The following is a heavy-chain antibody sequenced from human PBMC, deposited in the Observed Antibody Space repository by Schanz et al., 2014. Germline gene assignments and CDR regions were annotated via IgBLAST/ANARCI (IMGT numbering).Heavy chain of an antibody. J-gene: IGHJ4*02. V-gene: IGHV3-48*04. D-gene: IGHD1-1*01. CDR1: GFDFNSYS. CDR2: IATSSSTR. Sequence: EGQLLESGGGLIQPGGSLRLSCEASGFDFNSYSMNWVRQVPGKGLEWLSYIATSSSTRHYADSVKGRVTISRDNAKNSLYLQMNSLRAEDTAVYYCARGTDWNLHYWGQGALVTVSS. CDR3: ARGTDWNLHY.